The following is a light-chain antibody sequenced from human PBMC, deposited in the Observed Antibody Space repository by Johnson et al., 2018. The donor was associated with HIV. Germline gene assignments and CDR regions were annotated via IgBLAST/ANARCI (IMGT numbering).Light chain of an antibody. CDR3: GTWDSSLTTSYV. Sequence: QSVLTQPPSVSAAPGQKVTISCSGSSSNIGNNYVSWYQQLPGTAPKLLIYDNNKRPSGIPDRFPGSKSGTSATLGITGLQTGDEADYYCGTWDSSLTTSYVFGTGTKVIVV. V-gene: IGLV1-51*01. J-gene: IGLJ1*01. CDR1: SSNIGNNY. CDR2: DNN.